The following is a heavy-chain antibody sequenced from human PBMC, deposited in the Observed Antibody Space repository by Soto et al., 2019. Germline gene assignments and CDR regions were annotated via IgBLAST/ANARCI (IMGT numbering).Heavy chain of an antibody. J-gene: IGHJ6*02. CDR3: ARSIKARIFYGMDV. CDR2: IYSGGST. D-gene: IGHD2-15*01. CDR1: GFTVSSNY. V-gene: IGHV3-53*01. Sequence: GWSLRLSCAASGFTVSSNYMSWVRQAPGKGLEWVSVIYSGGSTYYADSVKGRFTISRDNSKNTLYLQMNSLRAEDTAVYYCARSIKARIFYGMDVWGQGTTVTVSS.